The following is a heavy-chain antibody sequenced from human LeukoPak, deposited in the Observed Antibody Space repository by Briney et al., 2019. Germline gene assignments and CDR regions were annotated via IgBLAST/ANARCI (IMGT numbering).Heavy chain of an antibody. CDR2: ISSSSSYI. Sequence: PGGSLRLSCAASGFTFSSYSMNWVRQAPGKGLEWVSSISSSSSYIYYADSVKGRFTISRDNAKNSLYLQMNSLRAEDTAVYYCARDPSSVEMAGLHNDYWGQGTLVTVSS. CDR1: GFTFSSYS. V-gene: IGHV3-21*01. J-gene: IGHJ4*02. CDR3: ARDPSSVEMAGLHNDY. D-gene: IGHD6-19*01.